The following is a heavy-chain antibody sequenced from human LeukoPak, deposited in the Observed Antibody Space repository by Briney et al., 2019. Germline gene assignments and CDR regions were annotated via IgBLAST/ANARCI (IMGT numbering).Heavy chain of an antibody. D-gene: IGHD1-26*01. J-gene: IGHJ4*02. Sequence: GGSLRLSCAASGFTFSNAWMSWVRQAPGKGLEWVGRIKSKTDGGTTDYAAPVKGRFTISRDDSKNTLYLQMNSLKTEDTAVYYCTTASPASSSGEGFDYWGQGTLVTVSS. CDR1: GFTFSNAW. V-gene: IGHV3-15*01. CDR2: IKSKTDGGTT. CDR3: TTASPASSSGEGFDY.